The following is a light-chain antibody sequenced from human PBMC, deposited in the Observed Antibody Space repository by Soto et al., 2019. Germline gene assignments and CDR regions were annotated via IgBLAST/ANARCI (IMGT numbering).Light chain of an antibody. CDR2: AAY. J-gene: IGKJ5*01. CDR3: QQYYSYPPIT. Sequence: DIQMTQSPSSMSASVGDRVTITCRASQSISSYLNWYQQKPGKAPKLMIYAAYTLQSGVPSRFRGSGSGTDFTLTISCLQSEDFATYYCQQYYSYPPITCGQGTRLEIK. V-gene: IGKV1-39*01. CDR1: QSISSY.